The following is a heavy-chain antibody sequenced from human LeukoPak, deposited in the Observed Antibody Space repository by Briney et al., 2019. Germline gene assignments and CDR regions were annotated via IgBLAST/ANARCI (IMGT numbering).Heavy chain of an antibody. V-gene: IGHV4-38-2*02. J-gene: IGHJ4*02. CDR3: AREPIVGATPFDY. D-gene: IGHD1-26*01. Sequence: PSETLSLTCTVSGYSILSGFFWGWIRQPPGKGLEWIGSIYGTGSTYYNPSLKSRVTISVDRSKNQFSLKLSSVTAADTAVYYCAREPIVGATPFDYWGQGTLVTVSS. CDR1: GYSILSGFF. CDR2: IYGTGST.